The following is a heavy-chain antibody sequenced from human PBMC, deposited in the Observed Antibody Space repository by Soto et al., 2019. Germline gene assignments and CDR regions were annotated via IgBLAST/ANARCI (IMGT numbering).Heavy chain of an antibody. V-gene: IGHV1-3*01. Sequence: ASVEVSCKASEYTFTSYAMHWVRQAPGQRLEWMGWINAGNGNTKYSQKFQGRVTITRDTSASTAYMELSSLRSEDTAVYYCAKDYYDSSGYYPPALLFDYWGQGTLVTVS. CDR2: INAGNGNT. CDR3: AKDYYDSSGYYPPALLFDY. D-gene: IGHD3-22*01. J-gene: IGHJ4*02. CDR1: EYTFTSYA.